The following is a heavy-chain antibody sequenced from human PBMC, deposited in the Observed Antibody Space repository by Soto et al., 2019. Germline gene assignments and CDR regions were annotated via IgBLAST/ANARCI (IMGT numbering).Heavy chain of an antibody. D-gene: IGHD5-18*01. Sequence: VQLQESGPGLVKPSGTLSLTCAVSGGSISSGNRWSWVRQSPRKGLEWIGEISHSGNTNHNPSLKSRVTISIDKSKNQFSLKLTSVTAADTAVYYCASHRGNTYGPYDYWGQGTLVTVSS. J-gene: IGHJ4*02. CDR3: ASHRGNTYGPYDY. CDR2: ISHSGNT. V-gene: IGHV4-4*02. CDR1: GGSISSGNR.